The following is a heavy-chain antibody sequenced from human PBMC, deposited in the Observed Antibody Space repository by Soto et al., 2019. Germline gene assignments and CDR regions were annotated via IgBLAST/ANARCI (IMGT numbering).Heavy chain of an antibody. V-gene: IGHV4-4*02. D-gene: IGHD3-16*01. CDR2: INETGST. Sequence: QVHLQESGPGLVKPSGTLSLTCSVSRGSISSSNWWTWVRQSPGKGLEWIGEINETGSTTYNQSLKGRLTISVDKSKNLFSLNLRSVTAADTAVYYCARARQYTDRLTGGFDPWGQGTLVTVAS. J-gene: IGHJ5*02. CDR3: ARARQYTDRLTGGFDP. CDR1: RGSISSSNW.